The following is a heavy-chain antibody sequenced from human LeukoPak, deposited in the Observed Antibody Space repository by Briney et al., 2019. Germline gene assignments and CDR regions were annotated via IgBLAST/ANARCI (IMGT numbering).Heavy chain of an antibody. CDR2: ISAYNGNT. CDR3: ARSSPSGWDLDAFDI. J-gene: IGHJ3*02. CDR1: GYTFTSYG. Sequence: ASVKVSCKASGYTFTSYGISWVRQAPGQGLEWMGWISAYNGNTNYAQKLQGRVTMTTDTSTSTAYMELRSLRSDDTAVYYCARSSPSGWDLDAFDIWGQGTMVTVSP. V-gene: IGHV1-18*01. D-gene: IGHD6-19*01.